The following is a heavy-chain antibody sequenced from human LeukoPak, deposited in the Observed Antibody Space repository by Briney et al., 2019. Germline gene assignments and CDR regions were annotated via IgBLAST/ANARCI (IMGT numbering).Heavy chain of an antibody. V-gene: IGHV3-30-3*01. CDR3: ARDRVPFYYDSAEADAFDI. D-gene: IGHD3-22*01. J-gene: IGHJ3*02. Sequence: GGSLRLSCAASGFTFSSYAMHWVRQAPGKGLEWVAVISYDGSNKYYADSVKGRFTISRVNSKNTLYLQMNSLRAEDTAVYYCARDRVPFYYDSAEADAFDIWGQGTMVTVSS. CDR1: GFTFSSYA. CDR2: ISYDGSNK.